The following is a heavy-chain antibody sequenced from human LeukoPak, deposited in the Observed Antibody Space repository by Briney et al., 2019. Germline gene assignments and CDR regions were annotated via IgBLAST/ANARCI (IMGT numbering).Heavy chain of an antibody. Sequence: PSETLSLTCTVSGGSISSSSYYWGWIRQPPGKGLEWIGSIYYSGSTYYNPSLKSRVTISVDTSKNQFSLKLSSVTAADTAVYYCARDGLLWFGEFRTDYWGQGTLVTVSS. CDR1: GGSISSSSYY. CDR2: IYYSGST. J-gene: IGHJ4*02. D-gene: IGHD3-10*01. CDR3: ARDGLLWFGEFRTDY. V-gene: IGHV4-39*07.